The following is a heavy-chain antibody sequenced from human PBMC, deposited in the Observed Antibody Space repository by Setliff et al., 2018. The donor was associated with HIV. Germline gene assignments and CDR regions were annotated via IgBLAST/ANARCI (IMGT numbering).Heavy chain of an antibody. D-gene: IGHD3-10*01. V-gene: IGHV4-61*05. Sequence: PSETLSLTCTVSGGSISSSNYYWSWIRQSPGKGLEWIGYVFYNGDTAYNPSLKSRLTISVDTSKSQFSLKLTSVTAADTAVYYCARQITMVRGVYQPYYYYYMDVWGKGTTVTVSS. CDR3: ARQITMVRGVYQPYYYYYMDV. CDR2: VFYNGDT. J-gene: IGHJ6*03. CDR1: GGSISSSNYY.